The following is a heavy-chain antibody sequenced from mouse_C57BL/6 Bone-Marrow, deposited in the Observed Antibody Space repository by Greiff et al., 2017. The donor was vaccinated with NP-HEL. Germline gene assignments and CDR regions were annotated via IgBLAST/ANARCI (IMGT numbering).Heavy chain of an antibody. CDR2: IRSKSSNYAT. V-gene: IGHV10-3*01. Sequence: DVKLVESGGGLVQPKGSLKLSCAASGFTFNTYAMHWVRQAPGKGLEWVARIRSKSSNYATYYAGSVKDRFTISRDDSQSMLYLQMNNLKTEDTAMYYCVREGVLTLYYYAMAYWGQGTSVTVSS. CDR3: VREGVLTLYYYAMAY. J-gene: IGHJ4*01. CDR1: GFTFNTYA. D-gene: IGHD4-1*01.